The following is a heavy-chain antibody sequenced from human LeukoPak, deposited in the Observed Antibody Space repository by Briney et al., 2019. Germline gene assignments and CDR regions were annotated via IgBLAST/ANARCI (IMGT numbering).Heavy chain of an antibody. D-gene: IGHD4-23*01. CDR1: GFTFDSYA. Sequence: GGPLSLSSAASGFTFDSYAMTWVRPAPGKGREWVSAISGSGGSTYYADSVKGRFTISRDNSKNTLYLQMNSLRAEDTAVYYCATTTVTTVVIGRARRDYWGQGTLVTVSS. CDR3: ATTTVTTVVIGRARRDY. V-gene: IGHV3-23*01. CDR2: ISGSGGST. J-gene: IGHJ4*02.